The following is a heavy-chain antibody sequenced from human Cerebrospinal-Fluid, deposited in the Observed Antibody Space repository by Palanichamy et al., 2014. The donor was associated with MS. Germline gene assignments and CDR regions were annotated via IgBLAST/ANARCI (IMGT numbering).Heavy chain of an antibody. J-gene: IGHJ6*02. V-gene: IGHV4-30-4*07. D-gene: IGHD3/OR15-3a*01. CDR2: IFDNGNT. Sequence: QVKLQQSGPGLVKPSQTLSLTCAVSGGSISGGGYSWSWIRQPPGKGLEWIGYIFDNGNTYYNLSLKSRVTISIDTSKNQFSLKLSSVTAADTAVYYCARVHRGWTGYFGVRREPSHYGLDVWDQGTTVTVSS. CDR3: ARVHRGWTGYFGVRREPSHYGLDV. CDR1: GGSISGGGYS.